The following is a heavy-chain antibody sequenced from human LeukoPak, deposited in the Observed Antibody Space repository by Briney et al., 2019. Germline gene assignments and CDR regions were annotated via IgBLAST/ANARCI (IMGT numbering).Heavy chain of an antibody. J-gene: IGHJ4*02. V-gene: IGHV4-39*07. CDR3: ARAQVDTAITFDY. D-gene: IGHD5-18*01. CDR1: GGSISSSSYY. Sequence: SETLSLTCTVSGGSISSSSYYWGWIRQPPGKGLEWIGSIYYSGSTYYNPSLKSRVTISVDTSKNQFSLKLSSVTAADTAVYYCARAQVDTAITFDYWGQGTLVTVSS. CDR2: IYYSGST.